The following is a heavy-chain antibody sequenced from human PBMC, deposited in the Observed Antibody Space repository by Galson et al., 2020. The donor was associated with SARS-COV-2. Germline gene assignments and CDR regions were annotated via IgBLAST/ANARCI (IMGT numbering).Heavy chain of an antibody. CDR2: IGGSGGST. Sequence: GGSLRLSCAASGFTFSNYAMSWVRQAPGKGLEWASAIGGSGGSTYYADSVKGRFTISRDNSKNTLYLQMNSLRAEDTAVYYCAKRDDSSGYPYYFDYWGQGTLVTVSS. V-gene: IGHV3-23*01. J-gene: IGHJ4*02. D-gene: IGHD3-22*01. CDR1: GFTFSNYA. CDR3: AKRDDSSGYPYYFDY.